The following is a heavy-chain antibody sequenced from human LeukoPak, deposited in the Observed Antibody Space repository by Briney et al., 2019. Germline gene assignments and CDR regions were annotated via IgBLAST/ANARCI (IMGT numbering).Heavy chain of an antibody. D-gene: IGHD3-22*01. J-gene: IGHJ3*02. V-gene: IGHV4-4*02. CDR1: GGSISSSNW. CDR2: IYHSGST. CDR3: ARNGRCYYDSSGYGLDAFDI. Sequence: KPSETLSLTCAVSGGSISSSNWWSWVRQPPGKGLEWIGEIYHSGSTNYNPSLKSRVTISVDKSKNQFSLKLSSVTAADTAVYYCARNGRCYYDSSGYGLDAFDIWGQGTMVTVSS.